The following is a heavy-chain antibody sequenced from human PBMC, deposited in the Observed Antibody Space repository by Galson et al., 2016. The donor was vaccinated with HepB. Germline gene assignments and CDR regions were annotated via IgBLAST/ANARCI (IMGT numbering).Heavy chain of an antibody. Sequence: SVKVSCKAFGGTFITHAINWVRQAPRQGLEWMGTNIPNIGTTDYAQKLQGRVTITADESTDTAYMELCGLRSEDTAVYYCAHTYGRSCDSLTFDYWGQGTLVTVSS. D-gene: IGHD2-15*01. CDR1: GGTFITHA. CDR2: NIPNIGTT. J-gene: IGHJ4*02. V-gene: IGHV1-69*11. CDR3: AHTYGRSCDSLTFDY.